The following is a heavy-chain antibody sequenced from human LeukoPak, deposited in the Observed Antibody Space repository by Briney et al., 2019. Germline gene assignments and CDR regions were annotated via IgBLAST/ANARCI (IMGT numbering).Heavy chain of an antibody. CDR3: ARDASRAYSSSWYMTFDI. CDR1: GFTFSSYA. V-gene: IGHV3-30-3*01. CDR2: ISYDGSNK. Sequence: PGGSLRLSCAASGFTFSSYAMHWVRQAPGKGLEWVAVISYDGSNKYYADSVKGRFTISRDNSKNTLYLQMNSLRAEDTAVYYCARDASRAYSSSWYMTFDIWGQGTMVTVSS. J-gene: IGHJ3*02. D-gene: IGHD6-13*01.